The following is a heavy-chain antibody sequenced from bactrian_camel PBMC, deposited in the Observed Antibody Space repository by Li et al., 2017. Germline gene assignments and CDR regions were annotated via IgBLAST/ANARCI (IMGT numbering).Heavy chain of an antibody. V-gene: IGHV3S53*01. CDR1: GHTSRSNC. CDR3: APRGERQCPYPGE. D-gene: IGHD1*01. J-gene: IGHJ4*01. Sequence: HVQLVESGGGSVQAGGSLKLSCRVSGHTSRSNCMGWFRQAPGKEREGVAVIDSEDYTSYADSVKGRFTISLDNAKTAMYLQMNSLKFEDTGLYYCAPRGERQCPYPGEWGQGTQVTVS. CDR2: IDSEDYT.